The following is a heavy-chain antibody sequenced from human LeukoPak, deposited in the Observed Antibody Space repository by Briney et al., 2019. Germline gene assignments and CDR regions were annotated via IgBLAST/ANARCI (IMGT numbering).Heavy chain of an antibody. D-gene: IGHD3-3*01. V-gene: IGHV1-2*02. CDR1: GYTFTGYY. CDR3: ARAPLRFLEWLSASNYYGMDV. Sequence: GASVKVSCKASGYTFTGYYMHWVRQAPGQGLEWMGWINPNSGGTNYAQKFQGRVTMTRDTSISTAYMELSRLRSDDTAVYYCARAPLRFLEWLSASNYYGMDVWGQGTTVTVSS. CDR2: INPNSGGT. J-gene: IGHJ6*02.